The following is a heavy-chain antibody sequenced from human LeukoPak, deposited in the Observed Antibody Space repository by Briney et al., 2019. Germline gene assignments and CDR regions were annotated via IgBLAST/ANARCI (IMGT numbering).Heavy chain of an antibody. CDR2: IWYDGSNK. Sequence: GGSLRLSCAASGFTFSSYGMHWVRQAPGKGLEWVAVIWYDGSNKYYADSVKGRFTISRDNSKNTLYLQMNSLRAKDTAVYYCAREGNYYDSSGYYFFFDYWGQGTLVTVSS. CDR1: GFTFSSYG. J-gene: IGHJ4*02. CDR3: AREGNYYDSSGYYFFFDY. D-gene: IGHD3-22*01. V-gene: IGHV3-33*01.